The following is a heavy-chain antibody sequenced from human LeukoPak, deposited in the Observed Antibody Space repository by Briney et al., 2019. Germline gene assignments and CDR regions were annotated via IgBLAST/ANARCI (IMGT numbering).Heavy chain of an antibody. CDR3: ARECCSSTSCYAWWFDP. CDR2: INHSGST. J-gene: IGHJ5*02. D-gene: IGHD2-2*01. V-gene: IGHV4-34*01. CDR1: GGSFSGYY. Sequence: SETLSLTCAVYGGSFSGYYWSWIRQPPGKGLEWIGEINHSGSTNYNPSLRSRVTISVDTSKNQFSLKLSSVTAADTAVYYCARECCSSTSCYAWWFDPWGQGTLVTVSS.